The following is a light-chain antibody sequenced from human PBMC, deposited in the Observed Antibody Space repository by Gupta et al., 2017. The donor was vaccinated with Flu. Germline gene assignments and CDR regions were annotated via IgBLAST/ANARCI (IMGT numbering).Light chain of an antibody. CDR1: CSEFGGYNY. CDR3: NANTSSITLV. CDR2: DVS. J-gene: IGLJ1*01. Sequence: STISFTGTCSEFGGYNYVYCYQQHPSKAPNRLIYDVSMRPAGISNRFSDSKSVNSASLTISGPQAEGEADYYCNANTSSITLVFGNGTNFTVL. V-gene: IGLV2-14*04.